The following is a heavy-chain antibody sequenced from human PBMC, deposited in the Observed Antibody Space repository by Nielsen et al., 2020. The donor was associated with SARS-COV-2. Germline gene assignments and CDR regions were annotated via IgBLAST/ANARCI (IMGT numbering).Heavy chain of an antibody. CDR2: IKQDGSEK. Sequence: GESLKISCAASGFTFSSYWMSWVRQAPGKGLEWVANIKQDGSEKYYVDSVKGRFTIYRDNAKNSLYLQMNSLRAEDTAVYYCARTMTTVTTWVDGYWGQGTLVTVSS. J-gene: IGHJ4*02. CDR3: ARTMTTVTTWVDGY. V-gene: IGHV3-7*01. CDR1: GFTFSSYW. D-gene: IGHD4-17*01.